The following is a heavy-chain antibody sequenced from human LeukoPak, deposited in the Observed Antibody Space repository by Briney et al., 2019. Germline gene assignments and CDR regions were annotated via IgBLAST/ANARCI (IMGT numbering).Heavy chain of an antibody. V-gene: IGHV1-18*01. CDR1: GYTFTSFG. J-gene: IGHJ4*02. CDR2: ISVYNGDT. CDR3: ARSVPSDY. Sequence: ASVTVSCKASGYTFTSFGISWVRQAPGQGLEWMGWISVYNGDTNYAQKFHGRVTMTTDTFTNAVYMELRNLRCDDTAVYYCARSVPSDYWGRGKLVTVSS.